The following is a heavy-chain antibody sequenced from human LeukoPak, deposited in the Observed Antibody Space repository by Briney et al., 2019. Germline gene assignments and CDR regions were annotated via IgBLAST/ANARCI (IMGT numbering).Heavy chain of an antibody. CDR1: GFTFNEYA. CDR3: AKGSRSSRPYYFDF. J-gene: IGHJ4*02. CDR2: ITNSGGDT. Sequence: GGSLRLSCAASGFTFNEYAVSWVRQAPGKGLEWVSAITNSGGDTYHADSVKGRFTISRDNSKNTLYLQMNSLRAEDTAVYYCAKGSRSSRPYYFDFWGQGILVTVSS. V-gene: IGHV3-23*01. D-gene: IGHD3-10*01.